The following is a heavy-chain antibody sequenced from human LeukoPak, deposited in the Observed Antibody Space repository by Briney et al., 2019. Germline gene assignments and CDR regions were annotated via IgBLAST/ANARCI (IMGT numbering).Heavy chain of an antibody. CDR2: IYTSGST. D-gene: IGHD3-16*01. V-gene: IGHV4-4*07. Sequence: SETLSLTCTVSGGSISSYYWSWIRQPAGKGLEWIGRIYTSGSTNYNPSLKSRVTMSVDTSKNQFSLKLSSVTAADTAVYYCARDRSRGWGDYFDYWGQGTLVTVSS. CDR1: GGSISSYY. CDR3: ARDRSRGWGDYFDY. J-gene: IGHJ4*02.